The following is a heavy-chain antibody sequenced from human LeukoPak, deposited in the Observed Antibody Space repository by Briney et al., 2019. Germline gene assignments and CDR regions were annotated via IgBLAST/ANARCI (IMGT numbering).Heavy chain of an antibody. V-gene: IGHV3-30-3*01. CDR2: ISPDGSNT. Sequence: GRSLRLSCAASGFTFGTYAVHWVRQAPGKGLEWVAFISPDGSNTYYADAVRGRFTISRDNSKNTLSLQMNSLRAEDTAVYYCARDPQDRYTSGWYPFFDYWGQGTLVTVSS. CDR1: GFTFGTYA. CDR3: ARDPQDRYTSGWYPFFDY. J-gene: IGHJ4*02. D-gene: IGHD6-19*01.